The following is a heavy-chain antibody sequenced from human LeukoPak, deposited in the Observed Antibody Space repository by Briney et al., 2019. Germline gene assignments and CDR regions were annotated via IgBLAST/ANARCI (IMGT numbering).Heavy chain of an antibody. D-gene: IGHD3-22*01. J-gene: IGHJ4*02. Sequence: RSSETLSLTCAVYGGSFSGYYWSWIRQPPGKGLEWIGEINHSGSTNYNPSLKSRVTIPVDTSKNQFSLKLSSVTAADTAVYYCARDSAYPSSGYDYWGQGTLVTVSS. V-gene: IGHV4-34*01. CDR3: ARDSAYPSSGYDY. CDR2: INHSGST. CDR1: GGSFSGYY.